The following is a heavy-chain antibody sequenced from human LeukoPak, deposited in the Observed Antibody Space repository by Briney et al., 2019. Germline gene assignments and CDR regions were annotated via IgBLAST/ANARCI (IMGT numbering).Heavy chain of an antibody. CDR1: GFTFSSYA. CDR2: ISGSGGST. CDR3: AKESGALGAPLYDY. J-gene: IGHJ4*02. D-gene: IGHD4/OR15-4a*01. V-gene: IGHV3-23*01. Sequence: GGSLRLSCAASGFTFSSYAMGWVRQAPGKGLEWVSAISGSGGSTYYADSVKGRFTISRDNSKNMLYLQMNSLRAEDTAVYYCAKESGALGAPLYDYWGQGIVVTGSS.